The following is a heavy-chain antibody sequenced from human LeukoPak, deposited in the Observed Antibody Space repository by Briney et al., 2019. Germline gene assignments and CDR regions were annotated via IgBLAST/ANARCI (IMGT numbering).Heavy chain of an antibody. CDR2: IYHSGST. V-gene: IGHV4-38-2*02. J-gene: IGHJ5*02. CDR3: ARGIGIAARPNWFDP. Sequence: PAETLFLTCTVSGYSISSGYYWGWIRQPPGKGLEWIGSIYHSGSTYYNPSLKSRVTISVDTSKNQFSLKLSSVTAADTAVYYCARGIGIAARPNWFDPWGQGTLVTVSS. CDR1: GYSISSGYY. D-gene: IGHD6-6*01.